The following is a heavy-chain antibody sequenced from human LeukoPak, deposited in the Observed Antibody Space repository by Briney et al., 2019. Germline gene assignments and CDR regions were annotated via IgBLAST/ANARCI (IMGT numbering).Heavy chain of an antibody. D-gene: IGHD2-15*01. Sequence: SETLSLTCTVSGGSISSSSYYWGWIRQPPGKGLEWIGSIYYSGSTYYNPSLKSRVTISVDTSKNQFSLKLTSVTARATAVYYCARACCSGGSFDRGAFDIWGQGKMVSVSS. J-gene: IGHJ3*02. V-gene: IGHV4-39*07. CDR3: ARACCSGGSFDRGAFDI. CDR2: IYYSGST. CDR1: GGSISSSSYY.